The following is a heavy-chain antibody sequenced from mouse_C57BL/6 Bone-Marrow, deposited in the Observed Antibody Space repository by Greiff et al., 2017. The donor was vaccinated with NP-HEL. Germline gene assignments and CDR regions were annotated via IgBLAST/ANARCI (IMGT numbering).Heavy chain of an antibody. J-gene: IGHJ4*01. D-gene: IGHD1-1*01. CDR1: GYTFTDYY. Sequence: EVQLQQSGPVLVKPGASVKMSCKASGYTFTDYYMNWVKQSHGKSLEWIGVINPYNGGTSYNQKFKGKATLTVDKSSSTAYMELNSLTSEDSAVYYCARGGTIYYYGSSPLYYAMDYWGQGTSVTVSS. CDR3: ARGGTIYYYGSSPLYYAMDY. CDR2: INPYNGGT. V-gene: IGHV1-19*01.